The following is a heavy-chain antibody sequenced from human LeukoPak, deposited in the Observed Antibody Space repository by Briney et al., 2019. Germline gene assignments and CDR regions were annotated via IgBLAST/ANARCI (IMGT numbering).Heavy chain of an antibody. D-gene: IGHD6-13*01. Sequence: PSETLSLTCAVSGYSISSGYYWIWIRQPPGQGLEWIGSLYHSDSISYNPSLESRVTMSVDTSKNQFSLKLSFVTAADTAVYYSARQHDSYHYYYVDVWGKGTTVTVSS. J-gene: IGHJ6*03. V-gene: IGHV4-38-2*01. CDR1: GYSISSGYY. CDR3: ARQHDSYHYYYVDV. CDR2: LYHSDSI.